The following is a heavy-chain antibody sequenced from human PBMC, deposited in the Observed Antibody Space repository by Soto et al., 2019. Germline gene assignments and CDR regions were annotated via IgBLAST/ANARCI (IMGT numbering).Heavy chain of an antibody. V-gene: IGHV3-30-3*01. CDR3: ARDTAMILGYYYDMDV. CDR2: ISYDGSNK. Sequence: QVQLVESGGGVVQPGRSLRLSCAASGFTFSSYAMHWVRQAPGKGLEWVAVISYDGSNKYYADSVKGRFTISRDNSKNTLYLQMNSLRAEDTAVYYCARDTAMILGYYYDMDVWGQGTTVTVSS. J-gene: IGHJ6*02. D-gene: IGHD5-18*01. CDR1: GFTFSSYA.